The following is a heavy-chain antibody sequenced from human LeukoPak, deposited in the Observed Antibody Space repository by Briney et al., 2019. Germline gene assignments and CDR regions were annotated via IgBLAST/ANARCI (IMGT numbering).Heavy chain of an antibody. J-gene: IGHJ4*02. CDR1: GFNFRSYE. Sequence: GGSLRLSCAASGFNFRSYEMNWVRQAPGKGLEWVSYIGSSGTTAYYANSVKGRFTISRDNAKNSLYLQMNSMRAEDTAVYYCARDFSKYYLDYWGQGTVVTVSS. D-gene: IGHD6-13*01. CDR2: IGSSGTTA. V-gene: IGHV3-48*03. CDR3: ARDFSKYYLDY.